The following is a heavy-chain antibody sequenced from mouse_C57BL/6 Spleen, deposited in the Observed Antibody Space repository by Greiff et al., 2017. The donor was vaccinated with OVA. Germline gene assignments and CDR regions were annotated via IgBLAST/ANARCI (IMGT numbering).Heavy chain of an antibody. D-gene: IGHD1-1*01. CDR2: IYPRDGST. V-gene: IGHV1-85*01. CDR3: ARERDYGSTYWYFDV. CDR1: GYTFTSYD. Sequence: VQLQQSGPELVKPGASVKLSCKASGYTFTSYDINWVQQRPGQGLEWIGWIYPRDGSTKYNEKFKGKATLTVDTSSSTAYMELHSLTSEDSAVYFCARERDYGSTYWYFDVWGTGTTVTVSS. J-gene: IGHJ1*03.